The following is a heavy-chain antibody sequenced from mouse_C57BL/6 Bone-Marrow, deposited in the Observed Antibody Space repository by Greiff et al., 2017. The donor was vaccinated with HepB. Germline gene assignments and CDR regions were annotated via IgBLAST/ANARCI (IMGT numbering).Heavy chain of an antibody. Sequence: QVQLQQPGAELVKPGASVKLSCKASGYTFTSYWMHWMKQRPGQGLEWIGMIHPNSGSTNYNEKFKSKATLTVDKSSSTAYMQLSSLTAEDSAVYYCARWDYYGSSYDFDYWGKGTTLTVSS. CDR2: IHPNSGST. CDR1: GYTFTSYW. J-gene: IGHJ2*01. CDR3: ARWDYYGSSYDFDY. V-gene: IGHV1-64*01. D-gene: IGHD1-1*01.